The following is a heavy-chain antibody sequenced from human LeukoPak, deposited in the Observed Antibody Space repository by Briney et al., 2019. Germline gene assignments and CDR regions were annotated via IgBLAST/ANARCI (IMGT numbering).Heavy chain of an antibody. D-gene: IGHD6-13*01. Sequence: SVKVSCKASGYTFTGYYMHWVRQAPGQGLEWMGWINPNSGGTNYAQKFQGRVTMTRDTSISTAYMELSRLRSDDTAVYYCARGVAAAAGTMADYWGQGTLVTVSS. J-gene: IGHJ4*02. CDR3: ARGVAAAAGTMADY. CDR1: GYTFTGYY. V-gene: IGHV1-2*02. CDR2: INPNSGGT.